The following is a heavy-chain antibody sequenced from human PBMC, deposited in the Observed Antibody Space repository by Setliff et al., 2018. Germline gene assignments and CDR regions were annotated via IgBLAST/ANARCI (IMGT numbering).Heavy chain of an antibody. CDR3: ARADYSSSLHYFDC. CDR1: GYPFTNYG. J-gene: IGHJ4*02. CDR2: ISGHNGDT. V-gene: IGHV1-18*01. D-gene: IGHD6-13*01. Sequence: ASVKVSCKTSGYPFTNYGLSWVRQAPGQGLEWMGWISGHNGDTKLAQNFQGRVTVTTDTFTNTGYMELRSLRSEDTAFYYCARADYSSSLHYFDCWGQGTLVTVSS.